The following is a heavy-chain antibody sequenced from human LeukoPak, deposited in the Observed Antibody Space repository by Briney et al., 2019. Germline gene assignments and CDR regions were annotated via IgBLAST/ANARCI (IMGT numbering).Heavy chain of an antibody. CDR3: ARGGSGYPLDY. D-gene: IGHD3-22*01. J-gene: IGHJ4*02. CDR2: IYYTGVT. Sequence: PSETLSLTCAVSSGSMSSHYWSWIRQPPGKGLEWIGYIYYTGVTNYSPSLKRRLTISLDTAMKQFSLNLRSVTAADTAMYYCARGGSGYPLDYWGQGTLVTVSS. CDR1: SGSMSSHY. V-gene: IGHV4-59*11.